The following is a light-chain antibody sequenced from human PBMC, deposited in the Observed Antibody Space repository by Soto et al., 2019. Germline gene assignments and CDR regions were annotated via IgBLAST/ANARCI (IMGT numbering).Light chain of an antibody. J-gene: IGKJ1*01. CDR2: GAS. CDR3: QQYNNYWT. Sequence: IVMTHSPATLSVSPWERATLSCRASQSVSNNLAWYQQKPGRAPRLLIYGASTRATGIPARFSGSGSGTEITLTISSLQPDDFATYYCQQYNNYWTFGQGTKVDIK. V-gene: IGKV3D-15*01. CDR1: QSVSNN.